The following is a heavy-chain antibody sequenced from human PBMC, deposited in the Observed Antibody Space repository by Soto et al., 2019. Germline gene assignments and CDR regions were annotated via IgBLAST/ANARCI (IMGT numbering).Heavy chain of an antibody. D-gene: IGHD6-19*01. CDR2: ISGGSDFI. Sequence: EVQLVESGGGLVKPGGSLRLSCEASGFAFSNFAMNWVRQAPGKGLEWVSSISGGSDFIYYTDSVKGRFTISRENAKNTLYLQMTGLGGDDTAVYYCARDLLSGANYYAYWGQGTLVTVSS. J-gene: IGHJ4*02. V-gene: IGHV3-21*01. CDR3: ARDLLSGANYYAY. CDR1: GFAFSNFA.